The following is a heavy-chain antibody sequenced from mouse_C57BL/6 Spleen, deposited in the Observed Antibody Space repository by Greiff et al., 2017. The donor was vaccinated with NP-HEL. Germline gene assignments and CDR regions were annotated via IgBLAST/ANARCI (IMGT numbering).Heavy chain of an antibody. CDR2: INPNNGGT. Sequence: VQLQQSGPELVKPGASVKISCKASGYTFTDYYMNWVKQSHGKSLEWIGDINPNNGGTSYNQKFKGKATLTVDQSSSTAYMELRSLTSEDSAVYYCARNGAMDYWGQGTSVTVSS. V-gene: IGHV1-26*01. CDR1: GYTFTDYY. CDR3: ARNGAMDY. J-gene: IGHJ4*01.